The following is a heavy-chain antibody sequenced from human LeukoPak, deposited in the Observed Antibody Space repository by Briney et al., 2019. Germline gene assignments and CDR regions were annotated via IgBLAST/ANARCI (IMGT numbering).Heavy chain of an antibody. D-gene: IGHD3-22*01. CDR1: GFTFSNYW. CDR3: ARVASITMICDF. Sequence: GGSLRLSCAASGFTFSNYWMHWVRQAPGKGLEWVSYISTSGRYTNYTDSVKGRFTISRDNAKNSLFLQMNSLRAEDTAVYYCARVASITMICDFWGQGTLVTVSS. J-gene: IGHJ4*02. CDR2: ISTSGRYT. V-gene: IGHV3-11*06.